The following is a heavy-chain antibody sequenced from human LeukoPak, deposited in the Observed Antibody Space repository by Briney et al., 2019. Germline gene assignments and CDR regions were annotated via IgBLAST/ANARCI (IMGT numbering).Heavy chain of an antibody. CDR3: ARLGDIVLMVYAIPNY. Sequence: SETLSLTCTVSGGSISSYYWGWVRQPPGKGLEWIGYIYYSGSTNYNPSLKSRVTISVDTSKNQFSLKLSSVTAADTAVYYCARLGDIVLMVYAIPNYWGQGTLVTVSS. CDR2: IYYSGST. D-gene: IGHD2-8*01. J-gene: IGHJ4*02. V-gene: IGHV4-59*08. CDR1: GGSISSYY.